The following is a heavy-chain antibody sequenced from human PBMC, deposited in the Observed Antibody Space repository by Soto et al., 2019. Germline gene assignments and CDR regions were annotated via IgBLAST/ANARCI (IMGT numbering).Heavy chain of an antibody. CDR2: IYYSGST. J-gene: IGHJ6*02. CDR1: GGSISSGDYY. V-gene: IGHV4-30-4*01. D-gene: IGHD2-21*02. Sequence: SETLSLTCTVSGGSISSGDYYWSWIRQPPGKGLEWIGYIYYSGSTYDNPSLKNRVTISVDTSKNQFSLKLSSVTAADTAVYYCARDNCGGDCYPDSYGMDVWGQGTTVTVS. CDR3: ARDNCGGDCYPDSYGMDV.